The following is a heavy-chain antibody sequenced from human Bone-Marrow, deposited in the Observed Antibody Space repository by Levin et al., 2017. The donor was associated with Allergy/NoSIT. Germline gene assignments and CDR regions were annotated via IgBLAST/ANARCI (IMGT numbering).Heavy chain of an antibody. Sequence: SETLSLTCTVSGGSISSSSYYWGWIRQPPGKGLEWIGSIYYSGSTYYNPSLKSRVTISVDTSKNQFSLKLSSVTAADTTVYYCARRGLDYGDYRAYYYYYGMDVWGQGTTVTVSS. J-gene: IGHJ6*02. CDR1: GGSISSSSYY. D-gene: IGHD4-17*01. V-gene: IGHV4-39*01. CDR3: ARRGLDYGDYRAYYYYYGMDV. CDR2: IYYSGST.